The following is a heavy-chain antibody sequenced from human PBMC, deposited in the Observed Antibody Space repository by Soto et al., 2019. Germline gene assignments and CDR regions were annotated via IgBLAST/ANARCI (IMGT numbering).Heavy chain of an antibody. V-gene: IGHV4-31*03. J-gene: IGHJ4*02. CDR1: GGSISSGGYY. D-gene: IGHD2-15*01. Sequence: PSETLSLTCTVSGGSISSGGYYWSWIRQHPGKGLEWIGYIYYSGSTYYNPSLKSRVTISVDTSKNQFSLKLSSVTAADTAVYYCARASRQVGNFDYWGQGTLVTGS. CDR2: IYYSGST. CDR3: ARASRQVGNFDY.